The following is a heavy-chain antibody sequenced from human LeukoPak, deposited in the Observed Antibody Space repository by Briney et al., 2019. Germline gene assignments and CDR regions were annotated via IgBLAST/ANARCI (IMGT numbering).Heavy chain of an antibody. CDR3: ARLLVDTANKFAEHYFDY. CDR2: ISYDGSNK. Sequence: GGSLRLSCAASGFTFSSYAMHWVRQAPGKGLEWVAVISYDGSNKYYADSVKGRFTISRDNSKNTLYLQMNSLRSEDTAVYYCARLLVDTANKFAEHYFDYWGQGTLVTVSS. J-gene: IGHJ4*02. V-gene: IGHV3-30-3*01. CDR1: GFTFSSYA. D-gene: IGHD5-18*01.